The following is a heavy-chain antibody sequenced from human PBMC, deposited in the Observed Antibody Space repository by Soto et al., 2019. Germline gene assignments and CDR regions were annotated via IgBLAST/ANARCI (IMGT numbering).Heavy chain of an antibody. CDR2: IYYSGST. CDR1: GGSISSSSYY. Sequence: QLQLQESGPGLVEPSETLSLTCTVSGGSISSSSYYWGWIRQPPGKGLEWIGCIYYSGSTYYNPTFRSRFTNSVNTSKNQFSLKVSSVIAADTAVYYSARRGSSSWYGYWGQGTLVTVSS. J-gene: IGHJ4*02. CDR3: ARRGSSSWYGY. V-gene: IGHV4-39*01. D-gene: IGHD6-13*01.